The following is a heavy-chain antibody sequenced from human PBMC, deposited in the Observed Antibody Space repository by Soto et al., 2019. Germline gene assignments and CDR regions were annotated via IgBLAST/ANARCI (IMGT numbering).Heavy chain of an antibody. CDR2: IYHSGST. CDR1: GGSISSSNW. J-gene: IGHJ4*02. D-gene: IGHD2-15*01. CDR3: ARGEVVAATSRFDY. Sequence: QVQLQESGPGLVKPSGTLSLTCAVSGGSISSSNWWSWVRQPPGKGLEWIGEIYHSGSTNYNPSLNRRVTISVDKSKNQVSLKLSSVTAADTAVYYCARGEVVAATSRFDYWGQGTLVTVSS. V-gene: IGHV4-4*02.